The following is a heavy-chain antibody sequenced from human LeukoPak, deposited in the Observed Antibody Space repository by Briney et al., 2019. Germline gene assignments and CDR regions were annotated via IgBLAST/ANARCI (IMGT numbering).Heavy chain of an antibody. J-gene: IGHJ4*02. CDR1: GFTFSTFA. CDR3: ATYRQVLLPFES. V-gene: IGHV3-23*01. Sequence: PGGSLRLSCAASGFTFSTFAMIWVRQPPGKGLEWVSSIFPSGGEIHHAHSVRGRSTISRDHSKSTLSLQMNSLRAEDTAIYYCATYRQVLLPFESWGQGTLVTVSS. CDR2: IFPSGGEI. D-gene: IGHD2-8*02.